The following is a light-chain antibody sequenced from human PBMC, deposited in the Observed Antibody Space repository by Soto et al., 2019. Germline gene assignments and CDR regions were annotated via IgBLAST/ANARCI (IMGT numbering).Light chain of an antibody. J-gene: IGKJ1*01. V-gene: IGKV1-5*01. CDR1: QSISSW. Sequence: DIQMTQSPSTLSASVGDRVTITCRASQSISSWLAWYQQKPGKAPKLLIYDASSLQSVVPSRFSGSGSGTEFTLTISSLQPDDFATYYGQQYNSYRTFGQGTKVEIK. CDR2: DAS. CDR3: QQYNSYRT.